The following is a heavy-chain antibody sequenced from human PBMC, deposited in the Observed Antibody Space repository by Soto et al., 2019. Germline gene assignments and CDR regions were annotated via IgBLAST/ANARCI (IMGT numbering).Heavy chain of an antibody. J-gene: IGHJ4*02. D-gene: IGHD3-22*01. Sequence: PSETLSLTCTVFGGSISSGGYYWNWIRQHPGKGLEWIWYTYYSGNTYYNPSLKSRVTMSVDTSKNQFSLRLSAVTAADTAVYYCARDPHYTDSSVYYVSSVNCDSWGQGVLVTVSS. CDR3: ARDPHYTDSSVYYVSSVNCDS. CDR1: GGSISSGGYY. CDR2: TYYSGNT. V-gene: IGHV4-31*03.